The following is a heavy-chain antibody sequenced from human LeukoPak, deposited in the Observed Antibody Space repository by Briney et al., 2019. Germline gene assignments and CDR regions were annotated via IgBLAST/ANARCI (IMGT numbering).Heavy chain of an antibody. V-gene: IGHV1-46*01. CDR1: GGTFSSYA. CDR2: INPTGGST. J-gene: IGHJ4*02. CDR3: ARTAARRFDY. Sequence: ASVKVSCKASGGTFSSYAVSWVRQAPGQGLEWMGIINPTGGSTTYAQKFQGRVTMTRDTSTSTVYMELSSLRSDDTAVYYCARTAARRFDYWGQGTLVTVSS. D-gene: IGHD6-6*01.